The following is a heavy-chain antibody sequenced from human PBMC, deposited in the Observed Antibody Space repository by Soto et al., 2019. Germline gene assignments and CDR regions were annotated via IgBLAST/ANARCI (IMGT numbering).Heavy chain of an antibody. Sequence: TLSLTCGVSGGSISSGGYSWNWIRQPPGKGLEWIGYIYQSGSSYYNPSLKSRVTISIDRSKNQFSLKLSSVTAADTAMYYCARAHYYYGMDVWGQGTTGTVSS. CDR1: GGSISSGGYS. V-gene: IGHV4-30-2*01. CDR2: IYQSGSS. J-gene: IGHJ6*01. CDR3: ARAHYYYGMDV.